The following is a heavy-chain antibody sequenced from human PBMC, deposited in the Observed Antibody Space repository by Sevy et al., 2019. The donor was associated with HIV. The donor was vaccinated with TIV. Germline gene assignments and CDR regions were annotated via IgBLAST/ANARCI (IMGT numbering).Heavy chain of an antibody. Sequence: GGSLRLSCAASGFTFDDYAMHWVRQAPGKGLEWVSGIGWNSGSIGYADSGKGRFTISRDNAKNSLYLQMNSQRAEDTALYYCAKGHLVTGAGYFDYWGQGTLVTVSS. CDR2: IGWNSGSI. CDR1: GFTFDDYA. J-gene: IGHJ4*02. CDR3: AKGHLVTGAGYFDY. D-gene: IGHD7-27*01. V-gene: IGHV3-9*01.